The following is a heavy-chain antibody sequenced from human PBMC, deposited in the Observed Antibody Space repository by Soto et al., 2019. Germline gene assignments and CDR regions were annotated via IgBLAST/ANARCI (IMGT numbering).Heavy chain of an antibody. D-gene: IGHD3-10*01. J-gene: IGHJ5*02. Sequence: EVQLLESGGGLVQPGGSLRLSCAASGFTFSSYAMSWVRQAPGKGLEWVSDISGSGGITYYADSVKGRFTISRDNSKNTLYLQMNSLRAEDTSVYYCAKSAMVRGGGWFDPWGQGTLVTVSS. CDR2: ISGSGGIT. CDR1: GFTFSSYA. CDR3: AKSAMVRGGGWFDP. V-gene: IGHV3-23*01.